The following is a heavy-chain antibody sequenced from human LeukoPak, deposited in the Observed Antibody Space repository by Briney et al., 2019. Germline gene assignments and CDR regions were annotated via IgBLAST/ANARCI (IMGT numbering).Heavy chain of an antibody. J-gene: IGHJ3*01. Sequence: ASVKVSCKASGYTFTGYYMHWVRQAPGQGLEWMGWINPNSGGTNYAQKFQGRVTMTRDTSISTAYMELSRLRSDDTAVYYCARDRNYYDSSGYYEVWGQGTVVTVSS. D-gene: IGHD3-22*01. V-gene: IGHV1-2*02. CDR3: ARDRNYYDSSGYYEV. CDR1: GYTFTGYY. CDR2: INPNSGGT.